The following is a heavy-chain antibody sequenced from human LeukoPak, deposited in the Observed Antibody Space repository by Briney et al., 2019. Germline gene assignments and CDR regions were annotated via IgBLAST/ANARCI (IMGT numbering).Heavy chain of an antibody. V-gene: IGHV3-74*01. D-gene: IGHD3-3*01. CDR1: GFTFSSYW. J-gene: IGHJ4*02. CDR3: ASSARVDFWSGYLDC. CDR2: INSDGSST. Sequence: GGSLRLSCAASGFTFSSYWMHWVRQAPGKGLVWVSRINSDGSSTSYADSVKGRFTISRDYAKNTLYLQMNSLRAEDTAVYYCASSARVDFWSGYLDCWGQGTLVTVSS.